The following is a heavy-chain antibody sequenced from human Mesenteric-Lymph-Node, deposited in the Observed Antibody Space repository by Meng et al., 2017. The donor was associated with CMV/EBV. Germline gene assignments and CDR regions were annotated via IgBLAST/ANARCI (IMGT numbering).Heavy chain of an antibody. Sequence: KVSCKTSGYTFTSYWIGWVRQLPGKGLEWMGIISPGNSDTMYSPSFEGQVTISADKSVNTAYLQWSSLQASDTAIYFCARQDYFGSGTYYRWFDPWGQGTLVTVSS. D-gene: IGHD3-10*01. CDR3: ARQDYFGSGTYYRWFDP. J-gene: IGHJ5*02. CDR1: GYTFTSYW. CDR2: ISPGNSDT. V-gene: IGHV5-51*01.